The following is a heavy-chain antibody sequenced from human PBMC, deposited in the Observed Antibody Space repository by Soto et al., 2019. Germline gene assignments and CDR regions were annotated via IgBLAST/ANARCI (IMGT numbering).Heavy chain of an antibody. CDR2: IYYSGST. J-gene: IGHJ4*02. Sequence: PSETLSLTCGVYGGSLSSYYWGWIRQPPGKGLEWIGSIYYSGSTYYNPSLKSRVTISVDTSKNQFSLKLSSVTAADTAVYYCASHWDYYDSSGYYYWGQGTLVTVSS. D-gene: IGHD3-22*01. CDR3: ASHWDYYDSSGYYY. V-gene: IGHV4-39*01. CDR1: GGSLSSYY.